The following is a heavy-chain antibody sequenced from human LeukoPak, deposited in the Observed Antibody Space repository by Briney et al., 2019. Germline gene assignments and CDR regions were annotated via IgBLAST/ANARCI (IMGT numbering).Heavy chain of an antibody. Sequence: ASVKVSCKASGYTFTSYDINWVRQATGQGLEWTGWMNPNSGNTGYAQKFQGRVTMTRNTSISTAYMELSSLRSEDTAVYYCARAYYDSSGYYYSLYYYMDVWGKGTTVTVSS. CDR2: MNPNSGNT. D-gene: IGHD3-22*01. J-gene: IGHJ6*03. V-gene: IGHV1-8*01. CDR1: GYTFTSYD. CDR3: ARAYYDSSGYYYSLYYYMDV.